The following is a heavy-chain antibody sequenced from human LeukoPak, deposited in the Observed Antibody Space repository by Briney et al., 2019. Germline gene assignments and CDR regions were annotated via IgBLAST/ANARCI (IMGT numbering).Heavy chain of an antibody. V-gene: IGHV3-21*01. CDR1: GFTFSSYS. D-gene: IGHD5-12*01. J-gene: IGHJ4*02. CDR3: ARQKSGYRDY. Sequence: KSGGSLRLSCAASGFTFSSYSMNWVRQAPGKGLEWVSSISSSSSYIYYADSVKGRFTISRDNAKNSQYLQMNSLRAEDTAVYYCARQKSGYRDYWGQGTLVTVSS. CDR2: ISSSSSYI.